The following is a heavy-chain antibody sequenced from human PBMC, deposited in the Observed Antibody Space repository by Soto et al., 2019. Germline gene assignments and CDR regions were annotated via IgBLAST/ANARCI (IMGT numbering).Heavy chain of an antibody. D-gene: IGHD3-9*01. V-gene: IGHV4-59*01. Sequence: SETLSLTCSVCGAPITSNYCTWIRQPPWKGLEWIGYLDHQGYSNYSPSLRSRVSMSIDTSKNQLSLKVHSVTAADTAVYYCARVTVTGYFDSLDPLGQRTLVTVSS. CDR1: GAPITSNY. CDR3: ARVTVTGYFDSLDP. CDR2: LDHQGYS. J-gene: IGHJ5*02.